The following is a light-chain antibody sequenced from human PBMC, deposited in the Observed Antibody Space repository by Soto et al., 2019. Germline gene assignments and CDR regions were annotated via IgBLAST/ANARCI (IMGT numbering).Light chain of an antibody. J-gene: IGLJ1*01. CDR3: CSYAGSYPYV. Sequence: QSALTQPRSVSGSPGQSISISCTGTSSDVGAYNYVSWYQQYPGKAPKFIIYDVSKRPSGVPDRFSGSKSGKTASLTISGLQAEDEADYYCCSYAGSYPYVFGSGTKVTVL. V-gene: IGLV2-11*01. CDR2: DVS. CDR1: SSDVGAYNY.